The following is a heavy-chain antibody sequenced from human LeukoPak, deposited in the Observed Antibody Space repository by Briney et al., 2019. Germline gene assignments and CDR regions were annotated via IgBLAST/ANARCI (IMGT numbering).Heavy chain of an antibody. J-gene: IGHJ4*02. Sequence: GGSLRLSCAASGFTLSSYSMNWVRQAPGKGLEWVSCISSSGSYIYYADSVKDRFTISRDNAKNSLYLQMNNLRAEDTAVYYCARDEYASSPGYFDYRGQGTLLTVSS. D-gene: IGHD6-6*01. V-gene: IGHV3-21*01. CDR1: GFTLSSYS. CDR3: ARDEYASSPGYFDY. CDR2: ISSSGSYI.